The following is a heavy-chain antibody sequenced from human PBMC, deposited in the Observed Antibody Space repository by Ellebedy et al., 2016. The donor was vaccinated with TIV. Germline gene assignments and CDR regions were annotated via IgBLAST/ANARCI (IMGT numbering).Heavy chain of an antibody. CDR2: INEDGSEK. V-gene: IGHV3-7*01. D-gene: IGHD2-15*01. Sequence: GESLKISCAASGFAFSRYYMTWVRQAPGKGLEWVAHINEDGSEKHYADSVTGRFTISRDNAENSVFLQMNTLRVEDTAVYYCATRYCSDGSCSGSDLEHWGQGTLVTVSS. CDR3: ATRYCSDGSCSGSDLEH. CDR1: GFAFSRYY. J-gene: IGHJ1*01.